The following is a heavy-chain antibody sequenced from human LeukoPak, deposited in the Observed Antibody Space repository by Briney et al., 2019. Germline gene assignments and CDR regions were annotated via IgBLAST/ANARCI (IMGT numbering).Heavy chain of an antibody. Sequence: PSETLSLTCTVSGGSISSGYWSWIRQPPGKGLEWIGYISYSESTRYSPSLKSRVTMSIDTSMSQFSLKVTSVTAADTAVYYCARGSSRFDCWGQGTLVTVSS. D-gene: IGHD6-13*01. J-gene: IGHJ4*02. CDR2: ISYSEST. CDR1: GGSISSGY. CDR3: ARGSSRFDC. V-gene: IGHV4-59*01.